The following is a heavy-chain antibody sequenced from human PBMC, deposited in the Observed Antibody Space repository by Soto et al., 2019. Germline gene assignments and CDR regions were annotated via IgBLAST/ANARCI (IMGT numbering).Heavy chain of an antibody. J-gene: IGHJ4*02. CDR3: ARSPYWNLYYYGSGSPPEY. D-gene: IGHD3-10*01. Sequence: PSETLSLTCAVYGGSFSGYYWSWIRQPPGKGLEWIGEINHSGSTNYNPSLKSRVTISVDTSKNQFSLKLSSVTAADTAVYYCARSPYWNLYYYGSGSPPEYWGQGTLVTVSS. CDR1: GGSFSGYY. V-gene: IGHV4-34*01. CDR2: INHSGST.